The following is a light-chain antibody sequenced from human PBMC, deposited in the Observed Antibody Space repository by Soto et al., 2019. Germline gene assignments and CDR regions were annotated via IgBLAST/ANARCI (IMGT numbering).Light chain of an antibody. V-gene: IGKV1-9*01. J-gene: IGKJ3*01. CDR1: QDISRY. CDR3: QQLQRTPFT. Sequence: QLTQSPSSLSASVGDRVTITCRASQDISRYLAWYQQRAGKAPKLLIYGASPLQSGVPSRFSGSGSGTEFTLTNSSLQPEDFATYHCQQLQRTPFTFGPGTTVDV. CDR2: GAS.